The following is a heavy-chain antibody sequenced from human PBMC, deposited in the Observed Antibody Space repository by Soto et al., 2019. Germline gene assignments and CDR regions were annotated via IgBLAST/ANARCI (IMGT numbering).Heavy chain of an antibody. J-gene: IGHJ5*02. CDR1: GFTFSSYS. CDR2: ISSSSSYI. V-gene: IGHV3-21*01. CDR3: ARVVRGYSGYDSNWFDP. Sequence: LRLSCAASGFTFSSYSMNWVRQAPGKGLEWVSSISSSSSYIYYADSVKGRFTISRDNAKNSLYLQMNSLRAEDTAVYYCARVVRGYSGYDSNWFDPWGQGTLVTVSS. D-gene: IGHD5-12*01.